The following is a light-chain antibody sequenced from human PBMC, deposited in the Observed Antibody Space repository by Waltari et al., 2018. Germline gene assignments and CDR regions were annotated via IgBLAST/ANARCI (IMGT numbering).Light chain of an antibody. V-gene: IGLV2-8*01. Sequence: QSALTQPASVSGSPGQSITISCTGTSSDLGSYNYVCWYQQHPGRAPKLIIYEVNKRPSGVPDRFSGSKSGNTASLTVSGLQADDEADYYCSSYAGSNNFVFGPGTEVTVL. CDR1: SSDLGSYNY. CDR2: EVN. CDR3: SSYAGSNNFV. J-gene: IGLJ1*01.